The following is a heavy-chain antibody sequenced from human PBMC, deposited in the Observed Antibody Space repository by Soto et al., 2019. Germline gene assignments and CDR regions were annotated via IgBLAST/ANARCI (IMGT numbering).Heavy chain of an antibody. V-gene: IGHV3-23*01. J-gene: IGHJ4*02. CDR3: IKSSRTLGDS. CDR2: IGTSGGDT. D-gene: IGHD6-13*01. CDR1: GFTFSNFA. Sequence: EVQLLESGGGLVQPGGSLRLSCAASGFTFSNFAMSWVRQAPGKGLEWVSAIGTSGGDTYYADSVKGRFTISRDNSKNTLYLQWSSLRAEDTAVYYAIKSSRTLGDSWGQGTLVTVSS.